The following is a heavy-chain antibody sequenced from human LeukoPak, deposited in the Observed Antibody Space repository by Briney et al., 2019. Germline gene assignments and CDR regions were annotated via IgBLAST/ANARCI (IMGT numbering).Heavy chain of an antibody. CDR3: ARDPYYDYVWGSYRSYYYYGMDV. D-gene: IGHD3-16*02. J-gene: IGHJ6*04. CDR2: ISYDGSNK. CDR1: GFTFSSYA. Sequence: GGSLRLSCAASGFTFSSYAMHWVRQAPGKGLGWVAVISYDGSNKYYADSVKGRFTISRDNSKNTLYLQMNSLRAEDTAVYYCARDPYYDYVWGSYRSYYYYGMDVWGKGTTVTVSS. V-gene: IGHV3-30*04.